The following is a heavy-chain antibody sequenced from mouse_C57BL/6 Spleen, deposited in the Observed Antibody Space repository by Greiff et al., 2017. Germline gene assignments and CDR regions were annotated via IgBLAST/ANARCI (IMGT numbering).Heavy chain of an antibody. J-gene: IGHJ2*01. CDR1: GYAFTNYL. Sequence: QVQLQQSGAELVRPGTSVKVSCEASGYAFTNYLIEWVKQRPGQGLEWIGVINPGSGGTNYNEKFKGKATLTADKSSSTAYMQLSSLTSEDSAVYFCASQGDYYGSSYGYWGQGTTLTVSS. CDR2: INPGSGGT. V-gene: IGHV1-54*01. D-gene: IGHD1-1*01. CDR3: ASQGDYYGSSYGY.